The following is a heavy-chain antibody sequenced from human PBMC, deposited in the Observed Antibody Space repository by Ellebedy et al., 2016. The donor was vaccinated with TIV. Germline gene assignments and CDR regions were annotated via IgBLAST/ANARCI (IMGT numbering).Heavy chain of an antibody. J-gene: IGHJ4*02. CDR2: ITSAGDT. CDR1: GFTFSSHD. D-gene: IGHD5-24*01. Sequence: PGGSLRLSCAASGFTFSSHDMHWVRQPTGKGLEWVSGITSAGDTYYLGSVKGRFIISRDSAKTSLYPQMNSLRAEDTAVYYCARATSGFDYWGQGALATVSS. CDR3: ARATSGFDY. V-gene: IGHV3-13*01.